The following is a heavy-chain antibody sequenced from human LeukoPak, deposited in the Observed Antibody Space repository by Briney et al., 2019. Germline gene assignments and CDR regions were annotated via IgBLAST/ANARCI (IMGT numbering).Heavy chain of an antibody. CDR2: IRFDVGDT. Sequence: GGSLRLSCAASGFTFNNYCMHWVRQAPGRGLVWVSSIRFDVGDTAYAASEKGRFTISRDNAKNTMFLQMNNLRAEDTAVYYCAKEIDGFDVWGQGTLVTVSS. V-gene: IGHV3-74*01. CDR1: GFTFNNYC. J-gene: IGHJ3*01. CDR3: AKEIDGFDV.